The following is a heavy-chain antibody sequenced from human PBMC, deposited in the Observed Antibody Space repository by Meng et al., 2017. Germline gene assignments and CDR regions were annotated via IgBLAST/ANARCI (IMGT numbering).Heavy chain of an antibody. CDR1: GFTFSSYW. CDR2: INRDGSST. V-gene: IGHV3-74*01. Sequence: GESLKISCAASGFTFSSYWMHWVRQAPGKGLVWVSRINRDGSSTSYADSVKGRFTISRDNAKNTLYLQMNSLRAEDTALYYCAREVRNYDDYWGQGTLVTVSS. CDR3: AREVRNYDDY. J-gene: IGHJ4*02. D-gene: IGHD1-7*01.